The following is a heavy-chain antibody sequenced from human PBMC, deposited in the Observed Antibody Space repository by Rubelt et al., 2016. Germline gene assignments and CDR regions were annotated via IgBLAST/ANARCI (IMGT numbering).Heavy chain of an antibody. CDR3: ARVSDSVYPGGMVAATDY. V-gene: IGHV1-46*01. J-gene: IGHJ4*02. D-gene: IGHD2-15*01. Sequence: MYWVRQAPGQGLEWMGIINPSGGSTSYAQKFQGRVTMTRDTSTSTVYMELSSLRSEDTAVYYCARVSDSVYPGGMVAATDYWGQGTLVTVSS. CDR2: INPSGGST.